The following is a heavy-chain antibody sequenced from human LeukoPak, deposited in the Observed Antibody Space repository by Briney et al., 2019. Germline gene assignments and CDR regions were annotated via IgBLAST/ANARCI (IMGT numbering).Heavy chain of an antibody. V-gene: IGHV3-74*01. Sequence: PGGSLRLSCVASGFTFSRYWMHWVRQAPGKGLVWVSRINSDGRSTNYADSVKGRFSISRDNAENTLYLQMNSLRVEDTAVYYCARRGMGYDYWGQGTLVTVSS. CDR3: ARRGMGYDY. D-gene: IGHD2-8*01. CDR1: GFTFSRYW. J-gene: IGHJ4*02. CDR2: INSDGRST.